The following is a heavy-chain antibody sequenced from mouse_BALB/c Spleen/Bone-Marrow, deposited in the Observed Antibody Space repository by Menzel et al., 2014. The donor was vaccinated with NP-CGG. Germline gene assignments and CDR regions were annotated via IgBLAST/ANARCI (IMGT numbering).Heavy chain of an antibody. V-gene: IGHV1-54*01. CDR1: GYAFTNYL. Sequence: QVQLKESGAELVRPGTSVKVSCKASGYAFTNYLIEWVKQRPGQGLEWIGVINPGSGGTNYNEKFKGKATLTADKSSSTAYMQLSSLTSDDSAAYFCARSGGTGYWGQGTTLTVSS. CDR2: INPGSGGT. CDR3: ARSGGTGY. D-gene: IGHD4-1*01. J-gene: IGHJ2*01.